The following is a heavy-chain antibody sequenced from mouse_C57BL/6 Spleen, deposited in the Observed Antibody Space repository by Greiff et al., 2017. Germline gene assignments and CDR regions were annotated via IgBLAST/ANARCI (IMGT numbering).Heavy chain of an antibody. CDR2: ISTYYGDA. CDR3: ARCLYYYGSSSFAY. J-gene: IGHJ3*01. D-gene: IGHD1-1*01. V-gene: IGHV1-67*01. Sequence: VQGVESGPELVRPGVSVKISCKGSGYTFPDYAMHWVKQSHAKSLEWIGVISTYYGDASYNQKFKDKATMTVDKSSSTAYMELARLTSEDSAVYYCARCLYYYGSSSFAYWGQGTLVTVSA. CDR1: GYTFPDYA.